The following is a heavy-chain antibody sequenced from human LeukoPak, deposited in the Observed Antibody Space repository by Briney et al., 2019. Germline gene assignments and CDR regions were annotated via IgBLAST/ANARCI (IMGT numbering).Heavy chain of an antibody. J-gene: IGHJ4*02. Sequence: GGSLRLSCAASGFTFSAYGMDWVRQAPGKGLEWVSYINLNSRTIDYADSVRGRFTISRDNARSSLYLQMNSLRAEDTAVYYCARGGAARPDYWGQGTLVTVSS. CDR3: ARGGAARPDY. CDR1: GFTFSAYG. CDR2: INLNSRTI. V-gene: IGHV3-48*01. D-gene: IGHD6-6*01.